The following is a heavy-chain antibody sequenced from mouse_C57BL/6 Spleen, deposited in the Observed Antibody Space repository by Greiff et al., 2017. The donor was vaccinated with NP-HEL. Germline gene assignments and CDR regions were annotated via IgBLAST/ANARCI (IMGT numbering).Heavy chain of an antibody. Sequence: VQLQQPGAELVMPGASVKLSCKASGYTFTSYWMHWVKQRPGQGLEWIGEIDPSDSYTNYNQKFKGKSTLTVDKSSSTAYMQLSSLTSEDSAVYYCAREGGTTDDYWGQGTTLTVSS. CDR3: AREGGTTDDY. J-gene: IGHJ2*01. V-gene: IGHV1-69*01. CDR2: IDPSDSYT. D-gene: IGHD1-1*01. CDR1: GYTFTSYW.